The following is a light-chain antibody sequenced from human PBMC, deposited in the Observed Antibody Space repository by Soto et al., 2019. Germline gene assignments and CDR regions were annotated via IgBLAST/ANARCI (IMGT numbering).Light chain of an antibody. Sequence: QSALTQPRSVSGSPGQSVTISCTGTNSDVGGYNYVSWYQQHPGKAPKVMIYDVSERPSGVPDRFSGSKSGNTVSLTISGLQAEDEADYYCCSYAGSYTVVFGGGTKLTVL. CDR3: CSYAGSYTVV. CDR1: NSDVGGYNY. J-gene: IGLJ2*01. CDR2: DVS. V-gene: IGLV2-11*01.